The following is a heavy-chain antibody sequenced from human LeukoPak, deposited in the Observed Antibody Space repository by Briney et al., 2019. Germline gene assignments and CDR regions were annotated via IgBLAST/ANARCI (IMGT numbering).Heavy chain of an antibody. CDR1: GFTFSDYY. J-gene: IGHJ3*02. D-gene: IGHD2-2*01. Sequence: PGGSLRLSCAASGFTFSDYYMSWIRQAPGKGLEWVSYISSSSSYTNYADSVKGRFTISRDNAKNSLYLQMNSLRAEDTAVYYCARDRSRLLLVDPNAFDIWGRGTMVTVSS. V-gene: IGHV3-11*05. CDR2: ISSSSSYT. CDR3: ARDRSRLLLVDPNAFDI.